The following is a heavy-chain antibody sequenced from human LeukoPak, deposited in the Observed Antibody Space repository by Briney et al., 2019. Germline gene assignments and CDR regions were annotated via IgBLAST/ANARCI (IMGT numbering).Heavy chain of an antibody. CDR3: ARDFRRSYYDFWSGYYSWFDP. D-gene: IGHD3-3*01. Sequence: SETLSLTCTVSGGSISSSSYYWGWIRQPPGKGLEWIGSIYYSGSTYYNPSLKSRVTISVDTSKNQFSLKLSSVTAADTAVYYCARDFRRSYYDFWSGYYSWFDPWGQGALVTVSS. V-gene: IGHV4-39*07. J-gene: IGHJ5*02. CDR1: GGSISSSSYY. CDR2: IYYSGST.